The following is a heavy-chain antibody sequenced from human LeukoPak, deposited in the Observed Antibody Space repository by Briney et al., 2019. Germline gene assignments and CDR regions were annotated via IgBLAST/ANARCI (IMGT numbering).Heavy chain of an antibody. CDR2: INHSGST. J-gene: IGHJ4*02. Sequence: PSEPLPLTCAVSGGSLNRYYWGWIRQPPGKGLEWIGEINHSGSTNYNPSFKSRVTISVDTSKNQFSLKLSSVTAADTAVYYCARGLALEWLLYPALGDDYWGQGTLVTVSS. V-gene: IGHV4-34*01. CDR3: ARGLALEWLLYPALGDDY. D-gene: IGHD3-3*01. CDR1: GGSLNRYY.